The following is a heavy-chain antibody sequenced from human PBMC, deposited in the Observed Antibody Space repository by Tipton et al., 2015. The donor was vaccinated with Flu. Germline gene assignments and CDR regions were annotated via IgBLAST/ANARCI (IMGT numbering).Heavy chain of an antibody. V-gene: IGHV4-38-2*01. CDR3: ARVKSGARDYFDY. D-gene: IGHD1-26*01. Sequence: TLSLTCAVSGYSISSGYYWGWIRQPPGEGLEWIGSIYHSGNTYYNPSLKGRVTISVDTSKNQFSLKLSSVTAADTAVYYCARVKSGARDYFDYWGQGTLVTVSS. CDR1: GYSISSGYY. J-gene: IGHJ4*02. CDR2: IYHSGNT.